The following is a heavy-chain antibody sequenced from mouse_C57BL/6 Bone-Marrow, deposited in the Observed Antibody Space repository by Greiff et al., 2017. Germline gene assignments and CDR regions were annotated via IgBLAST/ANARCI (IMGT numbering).Heavy chain of an antibody. D-gene: IGHD1-3*01. CDR2: IRSKSNNYAT. CDR3: VRHIKGDAMDY. Sequence: GGGLVQPKGSLKLSCAASGFSFNTYAMNWVRQAPGKGLEWVARIRSKSNNYATYYADSVKDRFTISRDDSESMLYLQMNNLKTEDTAMYYCVRHIKGDAMDYWGQGTSVTVSS. CDR1: GFSFNTYA. J-gene: IGHJ4*01. V-gene: IGHV10-1*01.